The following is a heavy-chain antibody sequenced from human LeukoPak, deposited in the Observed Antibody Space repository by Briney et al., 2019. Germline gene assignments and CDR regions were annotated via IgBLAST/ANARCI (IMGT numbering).Heavy chain of an antibody. CDR3: VKDGEYSSSWYDY. D-gene: IGHD6-13*01. J-gene: IGHJ4*02. CDR2: LSSNGGST. V-gene: IGHV3-64D*06. CDR1: GFTFSSYA. Sequence: GGSLRLSCSASGFTFSSYAMHWVRQAPGKGLEYVSALSSNGGSTYYADSVKGRFTISRDNSKNTLYLQMSSLRAEDTAVYYSVKDGEYSSSWYDYWGQGILVTVSS.